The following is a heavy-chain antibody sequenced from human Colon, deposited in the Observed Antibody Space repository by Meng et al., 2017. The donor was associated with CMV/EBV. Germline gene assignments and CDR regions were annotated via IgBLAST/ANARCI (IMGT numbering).Heavy chain of an antibody. J-gene: IGHJ1*01. CDR3: ARDYYGSGNYYRPGEH. D-gene: IGHD3-10*01. V-gene: IGHV1-18*01. CDR2: VSAANGNT. CDR1: GYKFSSYG. Sequence: ASVKVSCKASGYKFSSYGIFWVRQAPGQGLEWMGWVSAANGNTNYAPDFQGRVTMTTDTSALTAFLELRGLRSGDTAVYYCARDYYGSGNYYRPGEHWGQGTVVTVSS.